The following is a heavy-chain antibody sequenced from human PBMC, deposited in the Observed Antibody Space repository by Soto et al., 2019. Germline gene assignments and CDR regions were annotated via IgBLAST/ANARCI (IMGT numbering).Heavy chain of an antibody. Sequence: GGYLRLTCAPSGFTFSRFWMSWVRQAPGKGLELVANIKQDGSAKYYVDSVKGRFTISRDNAKNSLYLQMNCLRAEDTAVYYCAREGFRGAMSYYRMDGWGQGTTVTVSS. J-gene: IGHJ6*02. CDR3: AREGFRGAMSYYRMDG. CDR2: IKQDGSAK. CDR1: GFTFSRFW. V-gene: IGHV3-7*04. D-gene: IGHD3-16*01.